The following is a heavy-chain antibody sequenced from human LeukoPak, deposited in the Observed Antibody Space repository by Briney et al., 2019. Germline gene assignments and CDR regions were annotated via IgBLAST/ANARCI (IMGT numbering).Heavy chain of an antibody. Sequence: PSEALSLTCAVHGGSFRGYYWSWIRQPPGKRLEWIGEINHRGSTNYNPSLKSRVSISVDTTKNQFSMKLSSVTAADTAVYYCARSYYDFWGGYHYYFDYWGQGTLVTVSS. V-gene: IGHV4-34*01. CDR1: GGSFRGYY. CDR3: ARSYYDFWGGYHYYFDY. D-gene: IGHD3-3*01. J-gene: IGHJ4*02. CDR2: INHRGST.